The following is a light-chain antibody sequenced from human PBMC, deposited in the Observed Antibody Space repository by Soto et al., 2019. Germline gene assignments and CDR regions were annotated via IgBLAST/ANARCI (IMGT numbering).Light chain of an antibody. CDR3: QQSHSNIQDLT. CDR1: QSVSNH. J-gene: IGKJ4*01. V-gene: IGKV1-39*01. CDR2: ASS. Sequence: DIQMTQSPSSLSASVGDRVTITCRASQSVSNHLNWYQQKPGKAPKLLIYASSSLQSGVPSRFSGSGSGTDFTVTISSLQPEDFATYYCQQSHSNIQDLTFGGGTKVEIK.